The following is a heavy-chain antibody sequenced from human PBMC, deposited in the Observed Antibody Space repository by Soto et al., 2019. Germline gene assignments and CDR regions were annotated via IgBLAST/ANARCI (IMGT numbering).Heavy chain of an antibody. Sequence: ASVKVSCKASGYTFTSYGISWVRQAPGQGLEWMGWISAYNGNTNYAQKLQGRVTMTTDTSTSTAYMELRSLRSEDTAVYYCARYQLGSLGPPSPEPRSGWYYWGQGTLVTVSS. V-gene: IGHV1-18*01. CDR3: ARYQLGSLGPPSPEPRSGWYY. D-gene: IGHD6-19*01. J-gene: IGHJ4*02. CDR2: ISAYNGNT. CDR1: GYTFTSYG.